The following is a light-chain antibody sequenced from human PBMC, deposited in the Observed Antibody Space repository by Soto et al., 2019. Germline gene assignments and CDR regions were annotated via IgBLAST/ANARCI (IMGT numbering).Light chain of an antibody. J-gene: IGLJ3*02. CDR2: DNY. CDR3: GTWDSSLSAEWV. V-gene: IGLV1-51*01. CDR1: SSNIGDNY. Sequence: QAVVTQPPSVSAAPGQTVTISCSGSSSNIGDNYVSWYQQLPGTAPKLLIYDNYQRPSGIPDRFSGSKSGTSATLGITGLQTGDEADYYCGTWDSSLSAEWVFGGGTKLTVL.